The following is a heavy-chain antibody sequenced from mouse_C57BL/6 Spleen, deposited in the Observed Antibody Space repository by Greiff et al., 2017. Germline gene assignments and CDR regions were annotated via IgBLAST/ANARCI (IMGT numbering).Heavy chain of an antibody. CDR2: IDPETGGT. CDR3: TRYGDDWFAY. D-gene: IGHD2-13*01. Sequence: VQLQQSGAELVRPGASVTLSCKASGYTFTDYEMHWVKQTPVHGLEWIGAIDPETGGTAYNQKFKGKAILTADKSSSTAYMELRSLTSEDSAVYDCTRYGDDWFAYWGQGTLVTVSA. CDR1: GYTFTDYE. J-gene: IGHJ3*01. V-gene: IGHV1-15*01.